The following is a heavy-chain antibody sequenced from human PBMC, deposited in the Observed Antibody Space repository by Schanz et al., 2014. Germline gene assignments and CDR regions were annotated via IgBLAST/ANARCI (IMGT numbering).Heavy chain of an antibody. V-gene: IGHV3-11*05. J-gene: IGHJ6*02. CDR2: ISGSSIHK. CDR3: ARFLARYLYYGVDV. Sequence: QVYLVESGGDLIKPGASLRLSCAASGFTFSDYYMAWIRQAPGKGLEWVSHISGSSIHKNYADSVKGRFSISRDNGENSVYLQINSLTVEDTAVYYCARFLARYLYYGVDVWGQGTPVIVSS. D-gene: IGHD2-21*01. CDR1: GFTFSDYY.